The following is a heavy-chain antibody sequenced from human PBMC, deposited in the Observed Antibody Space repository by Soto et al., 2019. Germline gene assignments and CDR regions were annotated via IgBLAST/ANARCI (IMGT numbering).Heavy chain of an antibody. V-gene: IGHV1-18*01. Sequence: QVQLVQSGAEVKKPGASVKVSCKASDYTFTSHGISWVRQAPGQGLEWMGWISAYNGNTNYAQKVQGRVTMTTDTPTSTAYMELRSLRSDDTAVYYCARLTLGYDQRWYFDLWGRGTLVTVSS. CDR3: ARLTLGYDQRWYFDL. D-gene: IGHD5-12*01. CDR1: DYTFTSHG. J-gene: IGHJ2*01. CDR2: ISAYNGNT.